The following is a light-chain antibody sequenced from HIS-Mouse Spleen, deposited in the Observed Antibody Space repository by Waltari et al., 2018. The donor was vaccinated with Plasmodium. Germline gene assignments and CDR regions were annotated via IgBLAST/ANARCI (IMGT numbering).Light chain of an antibody. CDR2: QDS. CDR3: QAWDSSTVV. Sequence: SYELTQPPSVSVSPGQTASITCSGAKLGYKYACWYQQKPGQSPVLVIYQDSKRPAGSPERFSGSNSGNTATLTISGTQAMDEADYYCQAWDSSTVVFGGGTKLTVL. CDR1: KLGYKY. V-gene: IGLV3-1*01. J-gene: IGLJ2*01.